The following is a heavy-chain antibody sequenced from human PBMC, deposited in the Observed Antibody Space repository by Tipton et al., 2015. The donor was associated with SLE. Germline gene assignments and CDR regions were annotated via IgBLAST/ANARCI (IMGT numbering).Heavy chain of an antibody. CDR2: IYYSGNT. CDR3: ATNYDFLEYFQH. J-gene: IGHJ1*01. Sequence: TLSLTCTVSGGSINSNSFYGGWIRQPPGRGLEWLGTIYYSGNTYHNPSLKSRVTMSLDTSKNQFSLKLGSVTAADTALYYCATNYDFLEYFQHWGQGTLVTVSS. D-gene: IGHD3-3*01. CDR1: GGSINSNSFY. V-gene: IGHV4-39*07.